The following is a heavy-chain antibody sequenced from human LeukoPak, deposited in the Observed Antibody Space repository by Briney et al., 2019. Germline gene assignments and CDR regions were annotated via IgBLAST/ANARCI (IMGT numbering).Heavy chain of an antibody. CDR1: GFTFSSYE. V-gene: IGHV3-48*03. Sequence: PGGSLRLSCAASGFTFSSYEMNWVRQAPGKGLEWVSYISSSGSTIYYADSVKGRFTISRDNAKNSLYLQMNILRAEDTAVYYCAAQNWNYAYWGQGTLVTVSS. CDR2: ISSSGSTI. CDR3: AAQNWNYAY. D-gene: IGHD1-7*01. J-gene: IGHJ4*02.